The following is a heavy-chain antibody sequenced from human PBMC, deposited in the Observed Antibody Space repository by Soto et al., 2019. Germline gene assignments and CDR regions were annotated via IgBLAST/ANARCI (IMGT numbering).Heavy chain of an antibody. J-gene: IGHJ6*02. CDR3: ARVDSYDILTGYYSPYYYGMDV. CDR2: IWYDGSNK. CDR1: GFTFSSYG. Sequence: PGGSMGLSCAASGFTFSSYGMHWVRQDPGKGLEWVAVIWYDGSNKYYADSVKGRFTISRDNSKNTLYLQMNSLRAEDTAVYYCARVDSYDILTGYYSPYYYGMDVWGQGTTVTVSS. D-gene: IGHD3-9*01. V-gene: IGHV3-33*01.